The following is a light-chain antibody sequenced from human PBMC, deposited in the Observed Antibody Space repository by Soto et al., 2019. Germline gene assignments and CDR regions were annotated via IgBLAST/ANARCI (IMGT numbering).Light chain of an antibody. J-gene: IGKJ5*01. Sequence: DIQMTQSPSSLSASVGDRVTITCRASQSISSYLNWYQQIPGKAPKVLIYAAFSLQSGVPSRFSGSGSGTDFTLTISSLQPEDFATYFCQQSYSTPITFGQGTRLEI. CDR1: QSISSY. CDR3: QQSYSTPIT. CDR2: AAF. V-gene: IGKV1-39*01.